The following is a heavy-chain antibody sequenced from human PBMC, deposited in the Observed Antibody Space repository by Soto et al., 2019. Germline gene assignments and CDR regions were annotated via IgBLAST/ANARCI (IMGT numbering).Heavy chain of an antibody. CDR2: ISGSGGST. J-gene: IGHJ4*02. D-gene: IGHD3-22*01. CDR3: ATPLNYYDSSGYYFSNYFDY. CDR1: GFTFSSYA. V-gene: IGHV3-23*01. Sequence: RGSLRLSCAASGFTFSSYAMSWVRQAPGKGLEWVSAISGSGGSTYYADSVKGRFTISRDNSKNTLYLQMNSLRAEDTAVYYCATPLNYYDSSGYYFSNYFDYWGQGTLVTVSS.